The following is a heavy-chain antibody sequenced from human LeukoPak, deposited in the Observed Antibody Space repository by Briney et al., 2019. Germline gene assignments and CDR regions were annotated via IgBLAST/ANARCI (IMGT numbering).Heavy chain of an antibody. CDR2: ISGGHTST. D-gene: IGHD6-13*01. V-gene: IGHV3-23*01. CDR3: AKSTAAQPLIAAAGLDY. J-gene: IGHJ4*02. Sequence: GGSLRLSKAAAGFAFSSYAMSWVRQAPGNGLGLVSAISGGHTSTYSADSVTGRFPISRDNSKHTLYLQMNSLRAEDTAVYYCAKSTAAQPLIAAAGLDYWGQGTPVTVSS. CDR1: GFAFSSYA.